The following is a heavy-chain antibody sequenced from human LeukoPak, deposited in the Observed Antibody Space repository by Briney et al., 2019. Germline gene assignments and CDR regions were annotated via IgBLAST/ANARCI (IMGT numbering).Heavy chain of an antibody. V-gene: IGHV3-48*03. CDR3: ARDEVVANADYYYYYMDV. D-gene: IGHD2-15*01. J-gene: IGHJ6*03. CDR1: GFTFSSYE. CDR2: ISSSGSTI. Sequence: PGGSLRLSCAASGFTFSSYEMNWVRQAPGKGLEWVSYISSSGSTIYYADSVKGRFTISRDNAKNSLYLQMNSLRAEDTAVYYCARDEVVANADYYYYYMDVWGKGTTVTVSS.